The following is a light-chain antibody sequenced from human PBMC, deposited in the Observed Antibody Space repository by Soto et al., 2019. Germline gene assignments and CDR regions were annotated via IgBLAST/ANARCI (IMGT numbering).Light chain of an antibody. J-gene: IGLJ1*01. Sequence: QSVLTQPASVSGSPGQSITISCTGTSSDVGSFNLVSWYQLHPGKAPKFMIYEVSKRPSGVSNRFSGSKSGNTASLTISGLQAEDEADYYCCSYAGSSTFYVFGTGTKVTV. CDR3: CSYAGSSTFYV. CDR2: EVS. CDR1: SSDVGSFNL. V-gene: IGLV2-23*02.